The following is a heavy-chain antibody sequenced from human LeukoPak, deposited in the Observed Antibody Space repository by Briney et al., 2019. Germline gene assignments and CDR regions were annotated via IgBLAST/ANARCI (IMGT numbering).Heavy chain of an antibody. CDR2: IYYSGST. Sequence: SETLSLTCTVSGGSITSYYWSWIRQPPGKGLEWIGYIYYSGSTNYNPSLKSRVTISVDASKNQFSLKLSSVTAADTAVYYCARHWTQDYADSGAFDIWGQGTMVTVSS. V-gene: IGHV4-59*08. J-gene: IGHJ3*02. CDR3: ARHWTQDYADSGAFDI. CDR1: GGSITSYY. D-gene: IGHD4-17*01.